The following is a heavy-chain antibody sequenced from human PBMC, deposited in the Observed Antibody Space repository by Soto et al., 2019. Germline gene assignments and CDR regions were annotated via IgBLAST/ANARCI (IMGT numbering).Heavy chain of an antibody. D-gene: IGHD2-2*01. J-gene: IGHJ6*02. CDR3: ASHGLNIVVVPAALYYYYYGLDV. CDR1: GGTFSSYA. Sequence: SVKVACNPSGGTFSSYAISWVRHALGQALESMGGIIPIFGTANYAQKFQGRFAITADESTSIAYMELTRLRSEATAVYYCASHGLNIVVVPAALYYYYYGLDVWRQGTTVTASS. CDR2: IIPIFGTA. V-gene: IGHV1-69*13.